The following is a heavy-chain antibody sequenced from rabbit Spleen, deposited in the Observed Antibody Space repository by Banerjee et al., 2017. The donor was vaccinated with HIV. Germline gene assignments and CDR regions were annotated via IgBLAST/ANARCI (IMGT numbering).Heavy chain of an antibody. V-gene: IGHV1S40*01. CDR3: ARDSSTSFSTYGMDL. CDR1: GFSFNSGYD. CDR2: IYGGSSGNT. J-gene: IGHJ6*01. D-gene: IGHD1-1*01. Sequence: QSLEESGGGLVKLEASLTLTCKASGFSFNSGYDMCWVRQAPGKGLEWIACIYGGSSGNTYSATWAKGRFTISKTSPTTVTLQMTSLTAADTATYFCARDSSTSFSTYGMDLWARAPSSPS.